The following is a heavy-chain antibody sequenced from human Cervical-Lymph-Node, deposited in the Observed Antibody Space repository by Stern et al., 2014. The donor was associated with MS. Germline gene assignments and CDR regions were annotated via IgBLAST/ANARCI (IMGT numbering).Heavy chain of an antibody. D-gene: IGHD4-17*01. J-gene: IGHJ4*02. CDR2: VSPNDGST. Sequence: QVQLVESGAEVKKPGASVKVSCKASGYTFTSHYMHWLLQAPGQGLEWMGMVSPNDGSTTYQPKLQDRVIMTRDTSTDAVYMALSGLTSEDTGVYCSARSTVKGFDHWGQGTLVTVSS. CDR3: ARSTVKGFDH. CDR1: GYTFTSHY. V-gene: IGHV1-46*04.